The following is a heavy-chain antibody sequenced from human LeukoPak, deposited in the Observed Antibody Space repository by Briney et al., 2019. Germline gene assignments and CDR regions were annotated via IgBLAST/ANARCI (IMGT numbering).Heavy chain of an antibody. V-gene: IGHV1-69*13. CDR2: IIPIFGTA. Sequence: EASVKVSCKASGGTFSSYAISWVRQAPGQGLEWMGGIIPIFGTANYAQKFQGRVTITADESTSTAYMELSSLRSEDTAVYYCARVQQPGYSYGPLDYWGQGTLVTVSS. CDR1: GGTFSSYA. CDR3: ARVQQPGYSYGPLDY. D-gene: IGHD5-18*01. J-gene: IGHJ4*02.